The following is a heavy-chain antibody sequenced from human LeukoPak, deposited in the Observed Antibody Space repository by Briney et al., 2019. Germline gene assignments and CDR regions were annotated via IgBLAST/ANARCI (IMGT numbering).Heavy chain of an antibody. J-gene: IGHJ6*02. V-gene: IGHV1-18*01. CDR3: AREGGSSPKYYYGMDV. Sequence: ASVKVSCKASSYIFTSYGISWVRQAPGQGLEWMGWISAYNGNTNYAQKLQGRVTMTTDTSTSTAYMELRSLRSDDTAVYYCAREGGSSPKYYYGMDVWGQGTTVTVSS. CDR2: ISAYNGNT. CDR1: SYIFTSYG.